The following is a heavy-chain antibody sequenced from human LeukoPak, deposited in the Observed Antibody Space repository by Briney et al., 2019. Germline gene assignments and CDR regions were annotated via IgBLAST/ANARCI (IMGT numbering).Heavy chain of an antibody. CDR1: GYTFTGYY. J-gene: IGHJ4*02. D-gene: IGHD6-19*01. V-gene: IGHV1-2*04. CDR2: INPNSGGT. Sequence: ASVKVSCKASGYTFTGYYMHWVRQAPGQGLEWMGWINPNSGGTNYAQKFQGWVTMTRDTSISTAYMELSRPRSDDTAVYYCATPLSSGWYVYWGQGTLVTVSS. CDR3: ATPLSSGWYVY.